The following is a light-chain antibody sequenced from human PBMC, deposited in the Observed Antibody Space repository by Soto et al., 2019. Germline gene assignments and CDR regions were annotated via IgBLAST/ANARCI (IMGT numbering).Light chain of an antibody. CDR3: SSYTSSSSYV. CDR2: DVS. J-gene: IGLJ1*01. CDR1: SSDVGGYNY. Sequence: QCVLTQPAPVSGSPGQSIAISCTGTSSDVGGYNYVSWYQQHPGKAPKPMIYDVSNRPSGVSNRFSGSKSGNTASLTISGLQAEDEADYYCSSYTSSSSYVFGTGTKVTVL. V-gene: IGLV2-14*01.